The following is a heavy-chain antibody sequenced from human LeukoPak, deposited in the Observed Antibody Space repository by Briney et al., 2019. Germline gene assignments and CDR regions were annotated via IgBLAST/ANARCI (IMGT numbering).Heavy chain of an antibody. D-gene: IGHD3-10*01. Sequence: GGSLRLSCAASGFTFSSYGMHWVRQAPGKGLEWVAVIWYDGNTKFYGDFVKGRFTISRDNYKNTGYLQMASLRAEDTAVYYCAQGRTYGSGSFYMDVWGVGTTVTVSS. CDR3: AQGRTYGSGSFYMDV. CDR1: GFTFSSYG. V-gene: IGHV3-33*06. J-gene: IGHJ6*03. CDR2: IWYDGNTK.